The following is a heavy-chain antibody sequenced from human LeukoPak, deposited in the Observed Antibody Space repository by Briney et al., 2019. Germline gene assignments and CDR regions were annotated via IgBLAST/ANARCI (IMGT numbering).Heavy chain of an antibody. D-gene: IGHD1-26*01. J-gene: IGHJ4*02. Sequence: PSETLSLTCTVSGGSISSSSYYWGWIRQPPGKGLEWIGSIYYSGSTYYNPSLKSRVTISVDASKNQFSLKLSSVTAADTAVYYCARISGSPHFHYWGQGTLVTVSS. CDR1: GGSISSSSYY. CDR2: IYYSGST. V-gene: IGHV4-39*01. CDR3: ARISGSPHFHY.